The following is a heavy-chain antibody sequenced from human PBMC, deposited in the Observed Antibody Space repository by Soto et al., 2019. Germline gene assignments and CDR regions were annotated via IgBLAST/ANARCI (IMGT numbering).Heavy chain of an antibody. J-gene: IGHJ4*02. V-gene: IGHV4-59*01. CDR1: GGSISSYY. D-gene: IGHD1-7*01. Sequence: SETLSLTCTVSGGSISSYYWSWIRQPPGKGLEWIGYIYYSGSTNYNPSLKSRVTISVDTSKNQFSLKLSSVTAADTAVYYCARAVNWDSYYFDYWGQGTLVTVS. CDR2: IYYSGST. CDR3: ARAVNWDSYYFDY.